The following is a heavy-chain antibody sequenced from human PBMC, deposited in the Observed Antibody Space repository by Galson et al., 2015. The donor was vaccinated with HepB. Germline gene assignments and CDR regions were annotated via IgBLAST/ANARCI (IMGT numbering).Heavy chain of an antibody. D-gene: IGHD2-15*01. Sequence: SVKVSCKASGGTFSSYAISWVRQAPGQGLEWMGRIIPILGIANYAQKFQGRVTITADKSTSTAYMELNSLRSEDTAVYYCAAGYCSGGSCYFRPYYYYGMDVWGQGTPVTVSS. J-gene: IGHJ6*02. CDR1: GGTFSSYA. V-gene: IGHV1-69*04. CDR3: AAGYCSGGSCYFRPYYYYGMDV. CDR2: IIPILGIA.